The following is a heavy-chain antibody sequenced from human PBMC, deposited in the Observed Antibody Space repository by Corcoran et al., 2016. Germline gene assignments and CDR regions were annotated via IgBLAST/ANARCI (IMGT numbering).Heavy chain of an antibody. CDR3: ARTYYDSSGYFPDV. D-gene: IGHD3-22*01. Sequence: QVTLKESGPALVKPTQTLTLTCTFSGFSLRTSGLRVSWIRQPPGKALEWLARIDWDDDKFYSTSLKTRLTISKDNSKNQVVLTMTNMDPVEPATYYCARTYYDSSGYFPDVWGQGTTVTVSS. CDR1: GFSLRTSGLR. CDR2: IDWDDDK. J-gene: IGHJ6*02. V-gene: IGHV2-70*04.